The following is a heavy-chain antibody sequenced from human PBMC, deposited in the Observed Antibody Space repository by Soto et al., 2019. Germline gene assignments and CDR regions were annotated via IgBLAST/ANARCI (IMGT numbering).Heavy chain of an antibody. CDR2: IRSRANNFAA. CDR1: GFIFSGSA. CDR3: ARGQGAAIGDYYYHGMDV. Sequence: LRLSCAASGFIFSGSAIHWVRQASGKGLEWVGRIRSRANNFAASSAASVKGRFTFSRDDSKNTAYLQMNTLKPEDTAVYYCARGQGAAIGDYYYHGMDVWGQGTTVTVSS. V-gene: IGHV3-73*01. J-gene: IGHJ6*02. D-gene: IGHD2-2*02.